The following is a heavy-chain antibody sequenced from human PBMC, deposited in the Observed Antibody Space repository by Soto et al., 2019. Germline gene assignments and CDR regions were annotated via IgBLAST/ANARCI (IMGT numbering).Heavy chain of an antibody. Sequence: WETLSLTCTVSGGSISSYYWSWIRQPPGKGLEWIGYIYYSGSTNYNPSLKSRVTISVDTSKNQFSLKLSSVTAADTAVYYCARLLVRGVIIIFDYWGQGTLVTVS. J-gene: IGHJ4*02. CDR3: ARLLVRGVIIIFDY. V-gene: IGHV4-59*08. CDR1: GGSISSYY. D-gene: IGHD3-10*01. CDR2: IYYSGST.